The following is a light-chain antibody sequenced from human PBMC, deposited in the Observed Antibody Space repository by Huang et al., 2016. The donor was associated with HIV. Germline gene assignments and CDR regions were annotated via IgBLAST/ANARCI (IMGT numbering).Light chain of an antibody. Sequence: EIVMTQSPATLSVSPGERATLSCRASQSVSSNLAWYQQQPGQAPRLLIYAASTRATGSPARFSGSGSGTEFTLTISSLQSEDFAVYYCQQYNNWPRTFGQGTKVEIK. J-gene: IGKJ1*01. CDR1: QSVSSN. V-gene: IGKV3-15*01. CDR2: AAS. CDR3: QQYNNWPRT.